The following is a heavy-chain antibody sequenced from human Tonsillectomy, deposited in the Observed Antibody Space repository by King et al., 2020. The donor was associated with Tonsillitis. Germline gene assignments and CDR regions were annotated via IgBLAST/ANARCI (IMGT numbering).Heavy chain of an antibody. CDR2: IYYSGST. CDR1: GGSISSSSYY. V-gene: IGHV4-39*01. Sequence: QLQESGPGLVKPSGTLSLTCTVSGGSISSSSYYWGWIRQPPGQGLEWIASIYYSGSTYYNPSLKSRVTISVDTSKNQFSLNLSSVTAADTAVYYCARQYAYGPPYYYYYYMDVWGKGTTVTVSS. D-gene: IGHD3-16*01. CDR3: ARQYAYGPPYYYYYYMDV. J-gene: IGHJ6*03.